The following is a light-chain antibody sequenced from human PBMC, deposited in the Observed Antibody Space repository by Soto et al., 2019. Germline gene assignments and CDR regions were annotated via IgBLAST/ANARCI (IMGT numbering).Light chain of an antibody. CDR2: LGS. J-gene: IGKJ1*01. Sequence: IVITQSPLSLPVTPGEPASISCRSSQSLLHSNGYNYLDWYLQKPGQSPQLLIYLGSNRASGVHDRFSGSGSGKDFTLKINRVEAEDVGFYYCMKDLQANLKFGQGKKVDIK. CDR3: MKDLQANLK. CDR1: QSLLHSNGYNY. V-gene: IGKV2-28*01.